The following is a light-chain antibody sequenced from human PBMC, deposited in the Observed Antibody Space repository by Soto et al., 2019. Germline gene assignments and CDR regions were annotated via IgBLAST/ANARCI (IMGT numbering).Light chain of an antibody. CDR3: QQYYNWPYT. Sequence: EIVMTQSPATLPVSPGERATLSCRASQSVSSNLAWYQQKPGQAPRLLIYGASTRATGIPASFSGSGSGTEFTLTISSLQSEDFAVYYCQQYYNWPYTFGQGTQLEIK. CDR1: QSVSSN. V-gene: IGKV3-15*01. J-gene: IGKJ2*01. CDR2: GAS.